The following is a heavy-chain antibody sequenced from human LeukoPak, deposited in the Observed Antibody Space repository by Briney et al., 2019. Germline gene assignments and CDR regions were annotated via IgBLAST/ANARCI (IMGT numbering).Heavy chain of an antibody. V-gene: IGHV4-34*01. J-gene: IGHJ3*02. CDR2: IYHSGST. D-gene: IGHD2-15*01. CDR3: ARALLIKGDAFDI. CDR1: GGSFSGYY. Sequence: SETLSLTCAVYGGSFSGYYWSWIRQPPGKGLEWIGYIYHSGSTYYNPSLKSRVTISVDRSKNQFSLKLSSVTAADTAVYYCARALLIKGDAFDIWGQGTMVTVSS.